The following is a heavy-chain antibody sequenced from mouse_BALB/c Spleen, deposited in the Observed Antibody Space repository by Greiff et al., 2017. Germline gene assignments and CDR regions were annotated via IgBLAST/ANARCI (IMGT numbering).Heavy chain of an antibody. Sequence: EVQLVESGGGLVKPGGSLKLSCAASGFTFSSYAMSWVRQSPEKRLEWVAEISSGGSYTYYPDTVTGRFTISRDNAKNTLYLEMSSLRSEDTAMYYCARRGDYGPFDYWGQGTTHTVSS. J-gene: IGHJ2*01. CDR2: ISSGGSYT. D-gene: IGHD1-2*01. CDR3: ARRGDYGPFDY. V-gene: IGHV5-9-4*01. CDR1: GFTFSSYA.